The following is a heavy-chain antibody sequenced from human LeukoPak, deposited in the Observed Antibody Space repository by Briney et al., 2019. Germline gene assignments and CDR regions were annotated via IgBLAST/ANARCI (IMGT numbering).Heavy chain of an antibody. Sequence: PGGSLRLSCAASGFTFSSYSMNWVRQAPGKGLEWVSYISSSSTIYYADSVKGRFTISRDNAKNSLYLQMNSLRAEDTAVYYCARGHLGHAFDIWGQGTMVTVSS. CDR1: GFTFSSYS. CDR2: ISSSSTI. V-gene: IGHV3-48*01. CDR3: ARGHLGHAFDI. D-gene: IGHD3-16*01. J-gene: IGHJ3*02.